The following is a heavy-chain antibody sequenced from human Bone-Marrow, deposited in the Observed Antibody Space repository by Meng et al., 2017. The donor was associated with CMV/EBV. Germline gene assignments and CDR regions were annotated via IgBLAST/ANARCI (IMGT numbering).Heavy chain of an antibody. CDR2: IYYSGST. Sequence: SETLSLTCTVSGGSVSSGSYYWSWIRQPPGKGLEWIGYIYYSGSTNYNPSLKSRVTISVDTSKNQFSQKLSSVTAADTAVYYCATNSQSIAARRNWYYFDYWGQGTLVTVSS. V-gene: IGHV4-61*01. CDR1: GGSVSSGSYY. CDR3: ATNSQSIAARRNWYYFDY. D-gene: IGHD6-6*01. J-gene: IGHJ4*02.